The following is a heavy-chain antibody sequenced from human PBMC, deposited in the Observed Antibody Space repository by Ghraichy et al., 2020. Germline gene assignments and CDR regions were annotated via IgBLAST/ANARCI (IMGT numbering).Heavy chain of an antibody. Sequence: GGSLRLSCTASGFTFSTYDMNWVRQAPGKGLEWVSYISTGNIIYYADSVKDRFTISRDNAKNSLYLQMSSLRDDDTAVYYCARDHPTTVGYPIFDNWGQGTLVTVSS. D-gene: IGHD1-1*01. CDR3: ARDHPTTVGYPIFDN. CDR1: GFTFSTYD. J-gene: IGHJ4*02. CDR2: ISTGNII. V-gene: IGHV3-48*02.